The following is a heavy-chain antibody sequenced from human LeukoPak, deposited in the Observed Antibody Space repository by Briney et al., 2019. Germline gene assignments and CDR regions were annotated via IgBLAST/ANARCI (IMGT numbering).Heavy chain of an antibody. CDR3: ARDEHQCYSESSGRFDY. CDR2: IKQDGSEK. D-gene: IGHD3-22*01. CDR1: GFTFSLYW. V-gene: IGHV3-7*04. J-gene: IGHJ4*02. Sequence: PGGSLRLSCVASGFTFSLYWMGWVRQATGKGVEWVANIKQDGSEKYYVDSARGRFTISRDNAKNSLYLQMNSLRAEDTALYYCARDEHQCYSESSGRFDYWGQGILVTVSS.